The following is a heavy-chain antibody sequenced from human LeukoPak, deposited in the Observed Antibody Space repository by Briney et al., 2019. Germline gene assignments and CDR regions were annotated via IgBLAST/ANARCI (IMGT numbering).Heavy chain of an antibody. Sequence: GASVKVSCKASGGTFSSYTISWGRQAPGQGLEWMGRIIPILGIANYAQKFQGRVTITADKSTSTAYMELSSLRSEDTAVYYCARDTSITIFGVVIPFDPWGQGTLVTVSS. D-gene: IGHD3-3*01. V-gene: IGHV1-69*04. CDR1: GGTFSSYT. CDR2: IIPILGIA. J-gene: IGHJ5*02. CDR3: ARDTSITIFGVVIPFDP.